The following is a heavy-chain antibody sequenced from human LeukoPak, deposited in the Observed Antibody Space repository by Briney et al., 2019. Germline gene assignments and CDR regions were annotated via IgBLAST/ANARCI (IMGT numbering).Heavy chain of an antibody. D-gene: IGHD5-18*01. J-gene: IGHJ4*02. V-gene: IGHV4-59*12. CDR2: IFYSGST. CDR1: GDSISRYY. Sequence: KPSETLSLTCTVSGDSISRYYWSWIRQPPGKGLEWIGYIFYSGSTNYNPSLESRVTISVDTSKNQFSLKLSSVTAADTAVYYCARDKKVDTAMANFDYWGQGTLATVSS. CDR3: ARDKKVDTAMANFDY.